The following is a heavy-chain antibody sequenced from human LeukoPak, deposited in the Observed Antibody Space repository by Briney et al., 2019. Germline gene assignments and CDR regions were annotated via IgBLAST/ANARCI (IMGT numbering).Heavy chain of an antibody. CDR1: GFTFSSYA. V-gene: IGHV3-23*01. D-gene: IGHD1-26*01. J-gene: IGHJ4*02. CDR2: ISGSGGST. Sequence: PGGSLRLSCAASGFTFSSYAMTWVRQAPGKGLEWVSAISGSGGSTYYADSVKGRFTISRDNSKNTLYLQMNSLRAEDTAVYYCAKDLGSWELLYYFDYWGQGTLVTVSS. CDR3: AKDLGSWELLYYFDY.